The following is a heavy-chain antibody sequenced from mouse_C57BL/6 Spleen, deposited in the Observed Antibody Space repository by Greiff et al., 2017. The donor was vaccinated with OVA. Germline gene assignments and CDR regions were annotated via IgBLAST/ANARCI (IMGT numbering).Heavy chain of an antibody. J-gene: IGHJ2*01. V-gene: IGHV1-15*01. D-gene: IGHD1-1*01. Sequence: VQLQQSGAELVRPGASVTLSCKASGYTFTDYEMHWVKQTPVHGLEWIGAIDPETGGTAYNQKFKGKAILTADTSSSTAYMELRSLTSEDSAVYYCTRWYYGSSYFDYWGQGTTLTVSA. CDR2: IDPETGGT. CDR3: TRWYYGSSYFDY. CDR1: GYTFTDYE.